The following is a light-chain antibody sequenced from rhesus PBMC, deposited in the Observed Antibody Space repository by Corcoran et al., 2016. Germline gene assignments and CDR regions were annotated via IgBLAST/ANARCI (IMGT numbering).Light chain of an antibody. Sequence: DIQMTQSPSSLSASVGDRVTITCRASQGISSYLDWYQQKPGKAPKLLIYKASTMQSGVPSRFSGSGSGTDFTRTISSLQPEDVATYYCQQRNSYPYSFGQGTKVEIK. J-gene: IGKJ2*01. CDR3: QQRNSYPYS. CDR1: QGISSY. V-gene: IGKV1-25*01. CDR2: KAS.